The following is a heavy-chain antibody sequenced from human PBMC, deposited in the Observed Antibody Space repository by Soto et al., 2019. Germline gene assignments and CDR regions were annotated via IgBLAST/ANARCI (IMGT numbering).Heavy chain of an antibody. CDR3: ARDRRRYYGSGSYGAAFDI. Sequence: SETLSLTCTVSGGSISSYYWSWIRQPPGKGLEWIGYIYYSGSTNYNPSLKSRVTISVDTSKNQFSLKLSSVTAADTAVYYCARDRRRYYGSGSYGAAFDIWGQGTMVTVSS. D-gene: IGHD3-10*01. V-gene: IGHV4-59*01. CDR2: IYYSGST. J-gene: IGHJ3*02. CDR1: GGSISSYY.